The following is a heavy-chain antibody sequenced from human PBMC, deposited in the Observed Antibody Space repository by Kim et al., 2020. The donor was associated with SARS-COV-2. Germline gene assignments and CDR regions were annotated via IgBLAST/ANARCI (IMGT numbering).Heavy chain of an antibody. J-gene: IGHJ4*02. Sequence: GGSLRLSCAASGFTFSSYGMHWVRQAPGKGLEWVAVISYDGSNKYYVDSVKGRFTISRDNSKNTLYLQMNSLRVEDTAVYYCAKGRRKGSTIGGFDYWGQRALVTVSS. CDR2: ISYDGSNK. CDR1: GFTFSSYG. CDR3: AKGRRKGSTIGGFDY. D-gene: IGHD2-8*01. V-gene: IGHV3-30*18.